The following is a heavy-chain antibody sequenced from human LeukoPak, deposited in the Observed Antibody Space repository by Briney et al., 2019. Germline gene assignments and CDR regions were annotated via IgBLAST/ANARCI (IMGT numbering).Heavy chain of an antibody. CDR3: ARSNNGGWGYCDY. CDR1: GLSFSNYG. J-gene: IGHJ4*02. Sequence: TGGSLRLSCAASGLSFSNYGMHWVRQAPGKGLEWVAVIWYDGSNKYYADSVKGRFTISRDNSKNTLYVQMSSLRAEDTAVYCCARSNNGGWGYCDYWGQGSLVTVSS. D-gene: IGHD3-16*01. CDR2: IWYDGSNK. V-gene: IGHV3-33*01.